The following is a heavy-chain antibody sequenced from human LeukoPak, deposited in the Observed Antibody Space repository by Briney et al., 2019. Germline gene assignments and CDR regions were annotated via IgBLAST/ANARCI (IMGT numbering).Heavy chain of an antibody. CDR3: ARGVVVTAPYYYYYYMDV. Sequence: ASVKVSCKASGYTFTSYGISWVRQAPGQGLEWIGWISAYNGNTNYAQKLQGRVTMTTDTSTSTAYMELRSLRSDDTAVYYCARGVVVTAPYYYYYYMDVWGKGTTVTVSS. V-gene: IGHV1-18*01. CDR1: GYTFTSYG. J-gene: IGHJ6*03. CDR2: ISAYNGNT. D-gene: IGHD2-21*02.